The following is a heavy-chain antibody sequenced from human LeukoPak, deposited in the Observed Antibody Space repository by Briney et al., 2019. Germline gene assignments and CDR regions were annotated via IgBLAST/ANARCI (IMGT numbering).Heavy chain of an antibody. CDR2: INHSGST. D-gene: IGHD3-16*01. CDR1: GGSFSGYY. V-gene: IGHV4-34*01. J-gene: IGHJ5*02. Sequence: SETLSLTCAVYGGSFSGYYWSWIRQPPGKGLEWIGEINHSGSTNYNPSLKSRVTISVDTSKNQFSLKLSPVTAADTAVYYCARGGGDTTQVVWGRKSWFDPWGQGTLVTVSS. CDR3: ARGGGDTTQVVWGRKSWFDP.